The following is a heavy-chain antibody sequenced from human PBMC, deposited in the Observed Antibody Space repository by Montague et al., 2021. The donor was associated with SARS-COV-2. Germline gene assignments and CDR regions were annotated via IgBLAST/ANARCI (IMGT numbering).Heavy chain of an antibody. CDR1: GGSTSSSSYF. CDR3: ARKTSRGLTIFGVVTASYCFDY. J-gene: IGHJ4*02. D-gene: IGHD3-3*01. V-gene: IGHV4-39*01. Sequence: SETLSLTCTVSGGSTSSSSYFWGWIRQPPGKGLEWIGSIYYSGSTYYNPSLKNRVTISVDTSKNQFSLKLSSVTAADTAVFYCARKTSRGLTIFGVVTASYCFDYWGQGTLVTVSS. CDR2: IYYSGST.